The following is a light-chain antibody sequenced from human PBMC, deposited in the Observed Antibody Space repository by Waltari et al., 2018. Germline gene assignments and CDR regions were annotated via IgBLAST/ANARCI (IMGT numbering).Light chain of an antibody. J-gene: IGLJ1*01. CDR1: TSNIGSNT. CDR3: ATWDDSLNGYL. Sequence: QSVLTQTPSASGTPGQRVTISCSGSTSNIGSNTVNSYQHLPGKVPKLLIYNNYQRPSGVPDRFSGSKSGTSASLAISGLQSEDESDYYCATWDDSLNGYLFGTGTKVNVL. CDR2: NNY. V-gene: IGLV1-44*01.